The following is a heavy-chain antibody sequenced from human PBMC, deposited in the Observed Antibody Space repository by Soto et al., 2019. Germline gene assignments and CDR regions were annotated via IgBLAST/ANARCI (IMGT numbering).Heavy chain of an antibody. Sequence: LKISCKGSGSSFTSYWIGWVRQMPGKGLEWMGIIHPGDSDTRYSPSFEGQVTISADKSISTAYLQWSSLKASDTAMYYCARHTTHSSSWYSLGAFDIWGQGTMVTVSS. CDR1: GSSFTSYW. V-gene: IGHV5-51*01. CDR2: IHPGDSDT. CDR3: ARHTTHSSSWYSLGAFDI. J-gene: IGHJ3*02. D-gene: IGHD6-13*01.